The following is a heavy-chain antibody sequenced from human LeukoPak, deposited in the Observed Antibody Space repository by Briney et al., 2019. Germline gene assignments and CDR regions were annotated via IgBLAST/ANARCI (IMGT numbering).Heavy chain of an antibody. CDR3: ARDLEAANTYYFDY. Sequence: GGSLRLSCAASGFTVGSSYMSWVSQAPGKGLEWVSIISSAGTTYYADSVKGRFTISRDNSKNTVYLQVNSLRDEDTAVYYCARDLEAANTYYFDYWGQGTMVTVSS. V-gene: IGHV3-66*01. D-gene: IGHD6-13*01. J-gene: IGHJ4*02. CDR1: GFTVGSSY. CDR2: ISSAGTT.